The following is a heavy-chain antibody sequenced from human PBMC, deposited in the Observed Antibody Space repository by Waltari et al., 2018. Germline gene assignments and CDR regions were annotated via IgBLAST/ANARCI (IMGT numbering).Heavy chain of an antibody. CDR2: FDPEEGET. D-gene: IGHD2-15*01. J-gene: IGHJ4*02. Sequence: QVQLVQSGAEVKKPGASVKVSCKVSGYTLTELSMHWVRQAPGKGLEWMGGFDPEEGETIYGQKFQGRVTMTEDTSTDTAYMELSSLRSEDTAVYYCASLNGGYCSGGSCYYDYWGQGTLVTVSS. V-gene: IGHV1-24*01. CDR1: GYTLTELS. CDR3: ASLNGGYCSGGSCYYDY.